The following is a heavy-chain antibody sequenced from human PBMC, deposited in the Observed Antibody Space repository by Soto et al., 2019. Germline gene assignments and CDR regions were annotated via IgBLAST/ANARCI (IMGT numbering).Heavy chain of an antibody. D-gene: IGHD1-26*01. CDR1: GFTFDDYS. Sequence: EVQLVESGGVVVQPGESLRLSCAASGFTFDDYSMHGVRQAPGKGLEWVSLISWDGRSTYYADSVKGRFTVSRDNSKNSLYLQMNSLTTEDTAFYYCGKDGAITDYTYLDYWGQGALVTVSS. V-gene: IGHV3-43*01. J-gene: IGHJ4*02. CDR2: ISWDGRST. CDR3: GKDGAITDYTYLDY.